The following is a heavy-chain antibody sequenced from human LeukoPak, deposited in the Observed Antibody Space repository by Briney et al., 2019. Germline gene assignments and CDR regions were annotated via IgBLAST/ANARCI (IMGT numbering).Heavy chain of an antibody. D-gene: IGHD6-19*01. CDR1: GGSISSSSYY. CDR3: ARLSRYSSGSCYYYYMDV. Sequence: KPSETLSLTCTVSGGSISSSSYYWGWIRQPPGKGLEWIGSIYYSGSTYYNPSLKSRVTISVDTSKNQFSLKLSSVTAADTAVYYCARLSRYSSGSCYYYYMDVWGKGTTVTVSS. CDR2: IYYSGST. J-gene: IGHJ6*03. V-gene: IGHV4-39*01.